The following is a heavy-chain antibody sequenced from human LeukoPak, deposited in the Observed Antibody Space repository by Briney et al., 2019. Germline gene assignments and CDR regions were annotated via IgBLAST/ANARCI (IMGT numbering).Heavy chain of an antibody. Sequence: ASVKVSCNASGDTFTSYGISTLRQAPGQGLEGLGWISAYNGNTNYGQKLEGRVNMTTETSTSTAYMELRSLRCDDTAVYYCARDTAMVDYGMDVWGQGTTVSVPS. D-gene: IGHD5-18*01. V-gene: IGHV1-18*01. CDR3: ARDTAMVDYGMDV. J-gene: IGHJ6*02. CDR2: ISAYNGNT. CDR1: GDTFTSYG.